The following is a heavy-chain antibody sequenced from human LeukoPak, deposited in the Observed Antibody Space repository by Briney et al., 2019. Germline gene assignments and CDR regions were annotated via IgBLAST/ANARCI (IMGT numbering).Heavy chain of an antibody. CDR1: GYTFTSYY. V-gene: IGHV1-46*01. CDR3: ARVPQNSGSYYGGYYYYGMDV. D-gene: IGHD1-26*01. J-gene: IGHJ6*02. Sequence: ASVKVSCKASGYTFTSYYVHWVRQAPGQGLEWMGIINPSGGSTSYAQKFQGRVTMTRDTSTSTVYMELSSLRSEDTAVYYCARVPQNSGSYYGGYYYYGMDVWGQGTTVTVSS. CDR2: INPSGGST.